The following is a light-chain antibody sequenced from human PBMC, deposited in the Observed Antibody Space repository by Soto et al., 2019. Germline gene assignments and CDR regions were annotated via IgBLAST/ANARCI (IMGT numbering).Light chain of an antibody. CDR1: ISNVGAGYD. J-gene: IGLJ3*02. CDR3: QSYDSSLSAVV. V-gene: IGLV1-40*01. CDR2: GNN. Sequence: QSALTQPPSVSGAPGQRVTISCIGSISNVGAGYDVHWYQQLPGAAPKLLISGNNNRPSGVRDRFSGSKSGTSASLAIAGLQAEDEADYYCQSYDSSLSAVVFGGGTKVTVL.